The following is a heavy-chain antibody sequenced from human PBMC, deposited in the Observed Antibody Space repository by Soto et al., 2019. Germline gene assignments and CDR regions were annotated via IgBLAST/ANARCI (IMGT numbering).Heavy chain of an antibody. V-gene: IGHV4-61*01. CDR1: GGSVSSGSYY. Sequence: ETLSLTCTVSGGSVSSGSYYWSWIRQPPGKGLEWIGYIYYSGSTNYNPSLKSRVTISIDTSRNQFSLELRSVTAADTAVYYCARDVGLQYDTGYSDFWTGKNNWFDPWGQGTLVTVSS. J-gene: IGHJ5*02. CDR3: ARDVGLQYDTGYSDFWTGKNNWFDP. D-gene: IGHD3-3*01. CDR2: IYYSGST.